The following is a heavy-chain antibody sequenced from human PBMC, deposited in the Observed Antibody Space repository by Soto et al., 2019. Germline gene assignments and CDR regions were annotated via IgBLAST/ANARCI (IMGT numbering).Heavy chain of an antibody. CDR1: GYTFTSNG. CDR2: ISAYNGTT. J-gene: IGHJ5*02. Sequence: QVQLVQSGAEVKKPGASVKVSCKASGYTFTSNGISWVRQAPGRGLEWMGWISAYNGTTNYARKLQGRVTMTPDTSPSTASIALWSLRCHDTAVYYCARRLVATIQRLGFDPWGQGTLLTVSS. V-gene: IGHV1-18*01. CDR3: ARRLVATIQRLGFDP. D-gene: IGHD5-12*01.